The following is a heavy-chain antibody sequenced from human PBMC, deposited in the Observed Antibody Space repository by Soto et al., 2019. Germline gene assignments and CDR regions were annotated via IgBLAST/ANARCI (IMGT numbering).Heavy chain of an antibody. D-gene: IGHD2-2*02. V-gene: IGHV3-11*04. CDR2: ISSSGSTI. J-gene: IGHJ3*01. CDR3: AREGGRHCSPTRCYNAFDL. Sequence: QVQLVESGGGLVKPGGSLRLSCAASGFTFSDSYMSWIRQAPGKGLEWISYISSSGSTIYYTDSVKGRFTISRDNAKSSLYLQMDSLRDEDTAVYYCAREGGRHCSPTRCYNAFDLWGQGTMVTVSS. CDR1: GFTFSDSY.